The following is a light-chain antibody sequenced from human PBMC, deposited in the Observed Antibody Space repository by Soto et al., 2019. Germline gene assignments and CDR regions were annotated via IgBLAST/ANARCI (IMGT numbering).Light chain of an antibody. CDR2: GAS. CDR1: QSVTNNF. J-gene: IGKJ3*01. Sequence: IGLTQSPGILSLSPGERATLSCVASQSVTNNFLAWYQQKPGQATRLLIYGASSRATGVQDRFSGSGSGTDFALTISSLEPGDFAVYYCQQYGTPLFTFGPGTKVHI. V-gene: IGKV3-20*01. CDR3: QQYGTPLFT.